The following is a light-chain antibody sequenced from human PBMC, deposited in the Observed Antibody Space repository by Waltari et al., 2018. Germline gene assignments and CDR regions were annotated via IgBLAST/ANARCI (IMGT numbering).Light chain of an antibody. CDR3: CSYAGSYTWV. V-gene: IGLV2-23*01. Sequence: QSALTQPASVSGSPGQSITISCTGTSSDVGTYNFVSWYQQYPGKAPKVMIYDDNRRPSGVSDRFSGSKSGNTASLTISGVQAEDEADYYCCSYAGSYTWVFGGGTKLTVL. CDR1: SSDVGTYNF. J-gene: IGLJ3*02. CDR2: DDN.